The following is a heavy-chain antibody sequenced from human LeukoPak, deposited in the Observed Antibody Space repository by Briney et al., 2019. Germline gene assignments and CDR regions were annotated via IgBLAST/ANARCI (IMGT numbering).Heavy chain of an antibody. V-gene: IGHV3-23*01. CDR2: ISGSGGST. CDR3: AKFKYSSSWYTGDYFDY. D-gene: IGHD6-13*01. Sequence: PGGSLRLSCAASGFTLSSYAMTWVRQAPGKGLEWVSAISGSGGSTYYADSVKGRFTISRDNSKNTLYLQMNSLRAEDTAVYYCAKFKYSSSWYTGDYFDYWGQGTLVTVSS. J-gene: IGHJ4*02. CDR1: GFTLSSYA.